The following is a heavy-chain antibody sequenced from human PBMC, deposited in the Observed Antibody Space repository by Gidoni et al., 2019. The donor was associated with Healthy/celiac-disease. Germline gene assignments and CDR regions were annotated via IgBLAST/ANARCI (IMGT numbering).Heavy chain of an antibody. V-gene: IGHV3-21*01. J-gene: IGHJ4*02. Sequence: EVQLVESGGGLVKPGGSLRLSCAASGFTFRSYSMNWVRQAPGKGLEWVSSISSSSSYIYYADSVKGRFTISRDNAKNSLYLQMNSLRAEDTAVYYCARGFPSWNDEPYYFDYWGQGTLVTVSS. CDR1: GFTFRSYS. CDR2: ISSSSSYI. CDR3: ARGFPSWNDEPYYFDY. D-gene: IGHD1-1*01.